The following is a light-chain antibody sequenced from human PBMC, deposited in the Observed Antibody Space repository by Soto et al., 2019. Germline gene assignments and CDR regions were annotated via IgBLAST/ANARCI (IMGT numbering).Light chain of an antibody. CDR1: AGAVTSGYY. CDR2: SKS. V-gene: IGLV7-43*01. CDR3: LLYYGGGRYV. Sequence: QAVVTQEPSLTVSPGGTVTLTCASSAGAVTSGYYPNWFQQKPGQAPRALIYSKSNKHSWTPARFSGSLLGGTAALTLSGVQPEDEAEYYCLLYYGGGRYVFGTGTKLTVL. J-gene: IGLJ1*01.